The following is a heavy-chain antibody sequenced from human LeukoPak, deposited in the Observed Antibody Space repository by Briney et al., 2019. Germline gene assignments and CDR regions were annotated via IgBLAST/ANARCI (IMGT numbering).Heavy chain of an antibody. Sequence: ASVKVSCKVSGYTLTELSMHWVRQAPGKGLEWMGDIDREDDETIYAQKFQGRVTMTEGVATGTAYMELSSLYPEDTAVYYWATKGPSSSSPFDYWGQGTLVTVSS. J-gene: IGHJ4*02. CDR1: GYTLTELS. V-gene: IGHV1-24*01. CDR2: IDREDDET. CDR3: ATKGPSSSSPFDY. D-gene: IGHD6-6*01.